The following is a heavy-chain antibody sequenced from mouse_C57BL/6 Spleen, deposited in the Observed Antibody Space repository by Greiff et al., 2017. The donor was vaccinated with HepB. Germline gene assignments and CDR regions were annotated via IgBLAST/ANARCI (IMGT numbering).Heavy chain of an antibody. CDR1: GYSITSGYY. CDR2: ISYDGSN. Sequence: EVHLVESGPGLVKPSQSLSLTCSVTGYSITSGYYWNWIRQFPGNKLEWMGYISYDGSNNYNPSLKNRISITRDTSKNQFFLNLNSVTTEDTATYYCAREGNYWGQGTTLTVSS. J-gene: IGHJ2*01. V-gene: IGHV3-6*01. CDR3: AREGNY.